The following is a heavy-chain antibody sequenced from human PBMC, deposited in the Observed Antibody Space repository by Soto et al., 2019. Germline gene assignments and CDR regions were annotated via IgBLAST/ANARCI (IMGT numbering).Heavy chain of an antibody. J-gene: IGHJ4*02. CDR3: AREVRAAANTYYFDC. V-gene: IGHV4-59*01. CDR1: GGSISGYY. CDR2: IYSSGNT. Sequence: PSETLSLTCSVSGGSISGYYWSWIRQPPGKGLEWIGYIYSSGNTNYNTSLKGRVTILVDTSKNQFSLKLNSVTAADTAVYYCAREVRAAANTYYFDCWGQGTLVTVSS. D-gene: IGHD6-13*01.